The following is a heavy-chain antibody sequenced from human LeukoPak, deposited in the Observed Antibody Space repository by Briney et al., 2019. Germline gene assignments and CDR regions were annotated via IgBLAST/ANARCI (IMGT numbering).Heavy chain of an antibody. Sequence: GSXXXSXXXGGXIRXPPGXXLXXIVXXYYSESTYYNPSLKSRVTISVDTSKNQFSLKLSSVTAADTAVYYCARHGSLAVAGTGGYYFDYWGQGTLVTVSS. CDR3: ARHGSLAVAGTGGYYFDY. V-gene: IGHV4-39*01. CDR1: GSXXXSXXX. CDR2: XYYSEST. J-gene: IGHJ4*02. D-gene: IGHD6-19*01.